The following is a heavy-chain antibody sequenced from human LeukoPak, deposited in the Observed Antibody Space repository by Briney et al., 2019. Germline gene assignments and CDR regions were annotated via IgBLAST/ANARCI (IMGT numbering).Heavy chain of an antibody. Sequence: GGSLRLSCAASGLTFSIYWMDWVRQAPGKGLEWVSAISGSGGSTYYADSVKGRFTISRDNAKNTLYLQMNSLRAEDTAVYYCAREGVWRQQLVDYYYGMDVWGQGTTVTVSS. V-gene: IGHV3-23*01. D-gene: IGHD6-13*01. CDR3: AREGVWRQQLVDYYYGMDV. J-gene: IGHJ6*02. CDR2: ISGSGGST. CDR1: GLTFSIYW.